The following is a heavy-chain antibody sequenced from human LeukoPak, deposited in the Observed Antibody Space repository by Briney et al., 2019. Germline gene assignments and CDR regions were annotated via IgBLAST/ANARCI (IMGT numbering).Heavy chain of an antibody. Sequence: PETLSLTCTVSGGSTSTYYWRWIRQPPGGGREWIGYFYYSGSTEFNPSLRSRVTISVDTSKHQFSLKLSSATAADTAVYYCARHYTILKYAMDVWGQGTTVTVSS. J-gene: IGHJ6*02. CDR2: FYYSGST. V-gene: IGHV4-59*08. D-gene: IGHD3-3*01. CDR1: GGSTSTYY. CDR3: ARHYTILKYAMDV.